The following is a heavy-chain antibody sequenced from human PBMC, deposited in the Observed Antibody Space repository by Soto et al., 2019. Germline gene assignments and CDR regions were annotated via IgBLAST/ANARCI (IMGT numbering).Heavy chain of an antibody. CDR3: ASLKTYYYDSSGFY. D-gene: IGHD3-22*01. V-gene: IGHV1-69*13. CDR2: IIPIFGTA. J-gene: IGHJ4*02. Sequence: SVKVSCKASGGTFSSYAISWVRQAPGQGLEWMGGIIPIFGTANYAQKFQGRVTITADESTSTAYMELSSLRSEDTAVYYCASLKTYYYDSSGFYWGQGTLVTVSS. CDR1: GGTFSSYA.